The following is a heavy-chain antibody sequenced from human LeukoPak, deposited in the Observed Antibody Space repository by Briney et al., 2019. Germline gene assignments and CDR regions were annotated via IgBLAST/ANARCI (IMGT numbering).Heavy chain of an antibody. CDR1: GYTFTSYD. CDR2: MNPNSGNT. V-gene: IGHV1-8*01. J-gene: IGHJ4*02. CDR3: AKAFSGTLEFDY. Sequence: ASVKVSCKASGYTFTSYDINWVRQATGQGLEWMGWMNPNSGNTGYAQKFQGRVTMTRNTSISTAYMELSSLRSEDTAVYYCAKAFSGTLEFDYWGQGTLVTVSS. D-gene: IGHD1-26*01.